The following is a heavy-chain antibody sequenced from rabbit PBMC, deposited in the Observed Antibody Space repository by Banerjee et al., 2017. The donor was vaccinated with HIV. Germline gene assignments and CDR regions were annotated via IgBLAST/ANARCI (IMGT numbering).Heavy chain of an antibody. CDR1: GIDFSKYG. CDR3: ASHTYDDYGDPLSLNL. V-gene: IGHV1S47*01. D-gene: IGHD2-1*01. J-gene: IGHJ4*01. Sequence: QQQLEESGGGLVKPEGSLTLTCKASGIDFSKYGVSWVRQAPGKGLELIACIYAGDGSTDYANWVNGRFTISLDNAQNTVFLQMTSLTAADTATYFCASHTYDDYGDPLSLNLWGQGTLVTVS. CDR2: IYAGDGST.